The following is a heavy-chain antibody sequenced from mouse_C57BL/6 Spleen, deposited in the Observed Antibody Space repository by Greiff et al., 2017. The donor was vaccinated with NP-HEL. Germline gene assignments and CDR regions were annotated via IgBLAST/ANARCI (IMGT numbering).Heavy chain of an antibody. CDR1: GYAFSSSW. V-gene: IGHV1-82*01. CDR2: IYPGDGDP. D-gene: IGHD2-4*01. J-gene: IGHJ4*01. Sequence: QVQLKESGPELVKPGASVKISCKASGYAFSSSWMNWVKQRPGKGLEWIGRIYPGDGDPNSNGKFKGKATLTADKSSSTAYRQLSSLTSEDSAVYFCARDEYDVEYAMDDWGQGTSVTVSS. CDR3: ARDEYDVEYAMDD.